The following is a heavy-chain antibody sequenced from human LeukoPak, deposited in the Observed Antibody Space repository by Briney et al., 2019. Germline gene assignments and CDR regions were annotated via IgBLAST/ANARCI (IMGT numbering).Heavy chain of an antibody. CDR1: GGSISSYY. D-gene: IGHD2-8*01. CDR3: ACLDANYFDY. Sequence: PSETLSLTCTVSGGSISSYYWSWIRQPPGKGLEWIGYIYYRGSTSYNPSLKSRVTLSVDTSKNQFSLKLSSVTAADTAVYYCACLDANYFDYWGQGTLVTVSS. V-gene: IGHV4-59*08. CDR2: IYYRGST. J-gene: IGHJ4*02.